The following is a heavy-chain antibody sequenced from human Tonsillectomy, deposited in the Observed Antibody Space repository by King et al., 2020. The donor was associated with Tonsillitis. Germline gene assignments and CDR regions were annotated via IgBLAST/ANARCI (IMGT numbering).Heavy chain of an antibody. V-gene: IGHV4-39*01. CDR1: GGSISSSNYY. J-gene: IGHJ4*02. CDR3: ARLRYYDRSGYAYYFDY. Sequence: LQLQESGPGLVKPSETLSLTCSVSGGSISSSNYYWGWIRQPPGKGLEWIGYIYYAGSTYYNPSLKSRVTISVDTSKNQFSLKLSSVTAADTAVYYCARLRYYDRSGYAYYFDYWGQGTLVTVSS. CDR2: IYYAGST. D-gene: IGHD3-22*01.